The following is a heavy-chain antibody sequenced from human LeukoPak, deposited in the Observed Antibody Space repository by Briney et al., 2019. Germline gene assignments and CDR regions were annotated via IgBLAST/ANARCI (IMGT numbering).Heavy chain of an antibody. V-gene: IGHV5-10-1*01. CDR1: GYSFTTYW. CDR2: IDPSDSYT. Sequence: GESLRISCKGSGYSFTTYWISWVRQMPGKGLEWMGRIDPSDSYTNYSPSFQGHVTISADKSISTAYLQWSSLKASDTAMYYCARQGGFYDNRGCNDAFDIWGQGTVVTVSS. CDR3: ARQGGFYDNRGCNDAFDI. D-gene: IGHD3-22*01. J-gene: IGHJ3*02.